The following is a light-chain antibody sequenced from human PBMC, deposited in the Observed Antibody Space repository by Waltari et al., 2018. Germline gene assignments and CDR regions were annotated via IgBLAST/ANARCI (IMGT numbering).Light chain of an antibody. Sequence: AIRMTQSPSSLSAFRGDRVTITCRASQSIRSYLAWYQQKPGKAPKLLIYDASTLQTGVPSRFSGSGSGTDFTLTISRLQSEDFATYYCQQYYDYPPFTFGPGTTVDVK. J-gene: IGKJ3*01. CDR3: QQYYDYPPFT. CDR2: DAS. V-gene: IGKV1-8*01. CDR1: QSIRSY.